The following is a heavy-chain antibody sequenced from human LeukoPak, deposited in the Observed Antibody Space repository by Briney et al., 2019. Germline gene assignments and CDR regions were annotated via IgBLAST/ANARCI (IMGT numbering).Heavy chain of an antibody. D-gene: IGHD3-16*02. Sequence: ASVKVSCKASGYTFTSYGIIWVRQAPGQGLEWMGWISAYNGNTHYAQKLQGRVTMTTDTSTSTAYMELRSLRFDDTAVYYCARGFMITFGGVIAIRFGFDYWGQGTLVTVSS. CDR2: ISAYNGNT. CDR3: ARGFMITFGGVIAIRFGFDY. CDR1: GYTFTSYG. V-gene: IGHV1-18*01. J-gene: IGHJ4*02.